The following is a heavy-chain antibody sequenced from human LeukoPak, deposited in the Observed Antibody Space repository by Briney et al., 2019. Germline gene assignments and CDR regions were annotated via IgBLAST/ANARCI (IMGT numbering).Heavy chain of an antibody. V-gene: IGHV3-23*01. CDR2: ISGSGGST. Sequence: GGSLRLSCAASGFTFSGYAMSWVRQAPRKGLEWVSAISGSGGSTYYADSVKGRFTISRDNSKNTLYLQMNSLRAEDTAVYYCAKGGVAADGTPSHGMDVWGQGTTVTVSS. CDR3: AKGGVAADGTPSHGMDV. J-gene: IGHJ6*02. CDR1: GFTFSGYA. D-gene: IGHD6-13*01.